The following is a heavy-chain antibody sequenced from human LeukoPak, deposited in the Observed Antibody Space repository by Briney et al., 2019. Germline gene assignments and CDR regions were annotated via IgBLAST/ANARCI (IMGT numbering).Heavy chain of an antibody. D-gene: IGHD5-18*01. CDR2: IYFTGST. Sequence: SETLSLTCTVSGGSITSFYWSWIRQPPGKGLEWIGYIYFTGSTTYNPSFKSRVTIALDTSKNQFSLQLSSVTAADTAVYYCARRTAVAPAYHFGNWGQGILVTVSS. CDR3: ARRTAVAPAYHFGN. CDR1: GGSITSFY. V-gene: IGHV4-59*08. J-gene: IGHJ4*02.